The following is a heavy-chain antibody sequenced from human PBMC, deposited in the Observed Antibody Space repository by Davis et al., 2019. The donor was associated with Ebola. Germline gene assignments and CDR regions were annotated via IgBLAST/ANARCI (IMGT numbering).Heavy chain of an antibody. J-gene: IGHJ4*02. CDR3: ARDGDWTYDC. CDR1: GFTFSRHW. Sequence: PGGSLRLSCAASGFTFSRHWVTWVRQAPGKGLEWVANINKDGSDKYYVDSVKGRFTISRDNGKNSLYLQMNSLRAEDTAIYYCARDGDWTYDCWGQGTLVTVSS. CDR2: INKDGSDK. V-gene: IGHV3-7*03. D-gene: IGHD1-7*01.